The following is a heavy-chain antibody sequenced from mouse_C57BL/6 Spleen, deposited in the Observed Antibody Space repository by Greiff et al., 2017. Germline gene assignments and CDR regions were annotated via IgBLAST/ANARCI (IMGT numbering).Heavy chain of an antibody. CDR2: FHPYNDDT. Sequence: VQGVESGAELVKPGASVKMSCKASGYTFTTYPIEWMKQNHGKSLEWIGNFHPYNDDTKYNEKFKGKATLTVEKSSSTVYLELSRLTSDDSAVYYCARGTYYGSSPLFAYWGQGTLVTVSA. J-gene: IGHJ3*01. CDR1: GYTFTTYP. CDR3: ARGTYYGSSPLFAY. V-gene: IGHV1-47*01. D-gene: IGHD1-1*01.